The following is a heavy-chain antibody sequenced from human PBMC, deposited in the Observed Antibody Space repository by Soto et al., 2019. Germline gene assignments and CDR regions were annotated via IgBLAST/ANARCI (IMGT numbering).Heavy chain of an antibody. J-gene: IGHJ6*02. CDR3: ARHVRGSSSWYLVSPYYYGMDV. CDR2: IDPSDSYT. Sequence: PGESLRISCKGSGYSFTSYWISWVRQMPGKGLEWMGRIDPSDSYTNYSPSFQGHVTISADKSISTAYLQWSSLKASDTAMYYCARHVRGSSSWYLVSPYYYGMDVWGQGTTVTVSS. CDR1: GYSFTSYW. D-gene: IGHD6-13*01. V-gene: IGHV5-10-1*01.